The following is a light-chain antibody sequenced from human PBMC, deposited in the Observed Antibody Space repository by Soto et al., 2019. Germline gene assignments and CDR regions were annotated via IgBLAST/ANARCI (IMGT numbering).Light chain of an antibody. CDR3: QQDNNWPWT. CDR1: QSVSSN. CDR2: GAS. V-gene: IGKV3D-15*01. J-gene: IGKJ1*01. Sequence: EIVLTQSPGTLSLSPGERATLSCRASQSVSSNLAWYQQKPGQAPRLLIYGASTRATGIPARFSGSGSGTEFTLTISSLQSEDFAVYYCQQDNNWPWTFGQGTKVDNK.